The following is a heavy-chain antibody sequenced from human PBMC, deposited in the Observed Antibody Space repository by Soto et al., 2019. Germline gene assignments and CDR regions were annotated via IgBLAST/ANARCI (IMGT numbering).Heavy chain of an antibody. Sequence: GGSLRLSCAASGFIFRSYAMGWVRQAPGKGLEWVSDISGNGGSTNYADSVKGRFTISRDNSKNTLYLQMNGLRAEDTAVYYCVKVDGYTTVTTAVYWGQGTLVTVSS. CDR3: VKVDGYTTVTTAVY. V-gene: IGHV3-23*01. CDR1: GFIFRSYA. J-gene: IGHJ4*02. CDR2: ISGNGGST. D-gene: IGHD4-17*01.